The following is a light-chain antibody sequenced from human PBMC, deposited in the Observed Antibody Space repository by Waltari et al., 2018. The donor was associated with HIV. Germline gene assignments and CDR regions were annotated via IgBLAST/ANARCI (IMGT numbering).Light chain of an antibody. CDR3: GTWDPRLGSAV. CDR1: SSNFGNNF. Sequence: QSVLTQPPSVSAAPGQKVTIPCSVSSNFGNNFVSLYQHLPGAAPKLLIYDNNNRPSGISDRFSGSKSGTSATLGITGLQTGDEADYYCGTWDPRLGSAVFGGGTKLTVL. V-gene: IGLV1-51*01. CDR2: DNN. J-gene: IGLJ3*02.